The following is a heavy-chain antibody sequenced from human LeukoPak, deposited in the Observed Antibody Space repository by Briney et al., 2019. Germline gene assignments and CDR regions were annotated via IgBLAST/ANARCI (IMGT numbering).Heavy chain of an antibody. CDR3: ARGPVDSLNWFDP. Sequence: PGGSLRLSCAASGFTFSDYYMSWIRQAPGKGLEWVSYISSSGSTIYYADSVRGRFTISRDNAKNSLYLQMNSLRAEDTAVYYCARGPVDSLNWFDPWGQGTLVTVSS. CDR2: ISSSGSTI. D-gene: IGHD5-12*01. J-gene: IGHJ5*02. V-gene: IGHV3-11*01. CDR1: GFTFSDYY.